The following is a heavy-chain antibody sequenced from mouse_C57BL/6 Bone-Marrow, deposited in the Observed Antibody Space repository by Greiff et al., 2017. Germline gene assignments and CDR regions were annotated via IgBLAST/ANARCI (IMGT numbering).Heavy chain of an antibody. Sequence: QVQLKESGPGLVQPSQSLSITCTVSGFSLTSYGVHWVRQSPGKGLEWLGVIWSGGSTDYNAAFISRLSISKDNSKSQVFFKMNSLQADDTAIYYCASPNLYDGYYGFAYWGQGTLVTVSA. J-gene: IGHJ3*01. D-gene: IGHD2-3*01. V-gene: IGHV2-2*01. CDR1: GFSLTSYG. CDR3: ASPNLYDGYYGFAY. CDR2: IWSGGST.